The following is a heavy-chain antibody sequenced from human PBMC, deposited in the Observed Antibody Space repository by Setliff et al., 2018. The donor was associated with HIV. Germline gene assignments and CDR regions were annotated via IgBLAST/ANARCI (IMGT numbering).Heavy chain of an antibody. D-gene: IGHD5-18*01. CDR3: ARETIELWLSDYYMDV. Sequence: GGSLRLSCAASGFTFSSYSMNWVRQAPGKGLEWVSSISSSSSYIYYADSVKGRFTISRDNAKNSLYLQMNSLRAEDTAVYYCARETIELWLSDYYMDVWGQGTTVTVSS. J-gene: IGHJ6*03. CDR1: GFTFSSYS. CDR2: ISSSSSYI. V-gene: IGHV3-21*01.